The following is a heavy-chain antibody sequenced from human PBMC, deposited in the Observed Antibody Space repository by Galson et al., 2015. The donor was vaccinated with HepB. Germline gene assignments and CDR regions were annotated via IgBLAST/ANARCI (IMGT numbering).Heavy chain of an antibody. D-gene: IGHD1-1*01. CDR2: ISSSSSTI. J-gene: IGHJ4*02. V-gene: IGHV3-48*04. CDR3: ARDRGYIGKGVIDY. CDR1: GFTFSSYS. Sequence: SLRLSCAASGFTFSSYSMNWVRQAPGKGLEWVSYISSSSSTIYYADSVKGRFTISRDNAKNSLYLQMNSLRAEDTAVYYCARDRGYIGKGVIDYWGQGTLVTVSS.